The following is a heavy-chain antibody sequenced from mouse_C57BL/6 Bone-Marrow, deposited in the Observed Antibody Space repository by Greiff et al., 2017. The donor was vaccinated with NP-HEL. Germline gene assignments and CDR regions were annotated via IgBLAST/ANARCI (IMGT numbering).Heavy chain of an antibody. V-gene: IGHV5-12*01. J-gene: IGHJ2*01. D-gene: IGHD1-1*01. Sequence: EVQVVESGGGLVQPGGSLKLSCAASGFTFSDYYMYWVRQTPEKRLEWVAYISTGGGSTYYPDTVKGRFTISRDNAKNTLYLQMSRLKSEDTAMYYCARHGITAVVPFDYWGQGTTLTVSS. CDR1: GFTFSDYY. CDR2: ISTGGGST. CDR3: ARHGITAVVPFDY.